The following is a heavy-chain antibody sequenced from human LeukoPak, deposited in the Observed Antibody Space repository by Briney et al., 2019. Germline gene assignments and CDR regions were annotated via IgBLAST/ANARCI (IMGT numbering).Heavy chain of an antibody. CDR1: GYTFTSSY. V-gene: IGHV1-46*01. Sequence: ASVKVSCKASGYTFTSSYMHWVRQAPGQGLEWMGIINPNDISTNYAQKFQGRVTMTRDTSTSTVYMELSSLRSEDTAVYYCAVMGTDDAFDIWGQGTMVTVSS. CDR2: INPNDIST. J-gene: IGHJ3*02. D-gene: IGHD7-27*01. CDR3: AVMGTDDAFDI.